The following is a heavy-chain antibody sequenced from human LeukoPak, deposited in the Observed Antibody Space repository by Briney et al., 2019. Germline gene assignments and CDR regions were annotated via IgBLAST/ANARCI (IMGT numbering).Heavy chain of an antibody. D-gene: IGHD3-3*02. CDR3: ARDIGHIWSGYYTDAFDI. Sequence: SETLSLTCTVSGGSISCYYWSWIRQPPGKGLEWIGYIYYSGSTNYNPSLKSRVTISVDTSKNQFSLKLSSVTAADTAVYYCARDIGHIWSGYYTDAFDIWGQGTMVTVSS. CDR2: IYYSGST. CDR1: GGSISCYY. V-gene: IGHV4-59*01. J-gene: IGHJ3*02.